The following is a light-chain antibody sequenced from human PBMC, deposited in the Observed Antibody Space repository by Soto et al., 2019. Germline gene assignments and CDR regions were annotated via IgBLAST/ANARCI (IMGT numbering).Light chain of an antibody. Sequence: EIVLTQSPGTLSLSPVERATLSCTASQSVSSSYLAWYQQKPGQAPRLLIYGASSRATGIPDRFSGSGSGTDFTLTISRLEPEDFAVYYCQQYGSSPTFGGGTKVDIK. J-gene: IGKJ4*01. V-gene: IGKV3-20*01. CDR2: GAS. CDR3: QQYGSSPT. CDR1: QSVSSSY.